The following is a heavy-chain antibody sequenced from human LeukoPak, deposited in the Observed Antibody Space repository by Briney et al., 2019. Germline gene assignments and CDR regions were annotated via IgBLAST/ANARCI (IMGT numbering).Heavy chain of an antibody. J-gene: IGHJ4*02. D-gene: IGHD3-9*01. CDR3: ARSPFLTGRIDY. CDR1: GGSISSYY. V-gene: IGHV4-59*01. Sequence: PSETLSLTCTVSGGSISSYYWSWIRQPPGKGLEWIGYIYYSGSTNYNPPLKSRVTISVDTSKNQFSLKLSSVTAEDTAVYYCARSPFLTGRIDYWGQGTLVTVSS. CDR2: IYYSGST.